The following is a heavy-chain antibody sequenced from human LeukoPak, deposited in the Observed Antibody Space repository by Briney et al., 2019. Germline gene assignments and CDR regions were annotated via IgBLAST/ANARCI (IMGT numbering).Heavy chain of an antibody. CDR1: GYTFTDYF. V-gene: IGHV1-2*02. J-gene: IGHJ4*02. Sequence: GASVKVSCKASGYTFTDYFMHWVRQAPGQGLEGMGWINPNGGGTHYAQKFQGRFTMTRETSISTAYMELSRLRSGGTAVYYCARDPGYSSPRGDYWGQGTLVTVSS. CDR2: INPNGGGT. CDR3: ARDPGYSSPRGDY. D-gene: IGHD5-18*01.